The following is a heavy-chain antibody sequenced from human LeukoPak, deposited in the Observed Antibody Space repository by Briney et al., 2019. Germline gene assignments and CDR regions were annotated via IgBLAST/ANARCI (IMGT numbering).Heavy chain of an antibody. D-gene: IGHD3-9*01. CDR3: ARQDSDILTGPGAFDI. Sequence: SETPSLTCAVYGGSFSDYSWSWIRQPPGKGLEWIGEINHSGSTNYNPSLKSRVTISVDTSKNQFSLKLSSVTAADTAVYYCARQDSDILTGPGAFDIWGQGTMVTVSS. CDR1: GGSFSDYS. V-gene: IGHV4-34*01. J-gene: IGHJ3*02. CDR2: INHSGST.